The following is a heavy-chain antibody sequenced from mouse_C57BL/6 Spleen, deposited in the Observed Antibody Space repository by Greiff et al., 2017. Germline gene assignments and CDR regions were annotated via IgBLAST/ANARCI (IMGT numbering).Heavy chain of an antibody. D-gene: IGHD3-2*02. J-gene: IGHJ3*01. V-gene: IGHV1-42*01. Sequence: EVQLQQSGPELVKPGASVKISCKASGYSFTGYYMNWVKQSPEKSLEWIGEINPSTGGTTYNQKFKAKATLTVDKSSSTAYMQLKSLTSEDSAVYNCARWSSESYWGQGTLVTVSA. CDR3: ARWSSESY. CDR1: GYSFTGYY. CDR2: INPSTGGT.